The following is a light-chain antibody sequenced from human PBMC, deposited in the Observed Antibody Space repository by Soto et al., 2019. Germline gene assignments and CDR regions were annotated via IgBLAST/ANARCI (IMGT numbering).Light chain of an antibody. CDR1: SSDVGGYNY. CDR3: SSYTSSRTVL. V-gene: IGLV2-14*01. Sequence: QSVLTQPASVSGSLGQSITISCTGTSSDVGGYNYVSWYQQHPGKAPKVVIFEVTKRPSGFSSRFSGSKSGNTASLTVSGLQAEDEGDYYCSSYTSSRTVLFGGGTQLTVL. J-gene: IGLJ2*01. CDR2: EVT.